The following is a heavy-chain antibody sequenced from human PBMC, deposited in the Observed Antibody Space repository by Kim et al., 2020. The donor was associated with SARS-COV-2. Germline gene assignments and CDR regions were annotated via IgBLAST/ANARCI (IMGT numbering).Heavy chain of an antibody. CDR3: ARLGDSSGYYVVIYYGMDV. CDR1: GYTFTGYY. CDR2: INPNSGGT. J-gene: IGHJ6*02. D-gene: IGHD3-22*01. Sequence: ASVKVSCKASGYTFTGYYMHWVRQAPGQGLEWMGWINPNSGGTNYAQKFQGRVTMTRDTSISTAYMELSRLRSDDTAVYYCARLGDSSGYYVVIYYGMDVWGQGTTVTVSS. V-gene: IGHV1-2*02.